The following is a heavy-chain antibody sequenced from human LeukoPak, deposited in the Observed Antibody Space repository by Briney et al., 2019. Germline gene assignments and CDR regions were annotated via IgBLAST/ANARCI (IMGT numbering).Heavy chain of an antibody. CDR2: IYHSGST. CDR1: GYSISSGYY. V-gene: IGHV4-38-2*02. CDR3: ARERAMNDSNAFDI. J-gene: IGHJ3*02. Sequence: SETLSLTCTVSGYSISSGYYWGWIRQPPGKGLELIGSIYHSGSTYYNPSLKSRVTISVDTSKNQFSLKLSSVTAADTAVYYCARERAMNDSNAFDIWGQGTMVTVSS. D-gene: IGHD2-21*02.